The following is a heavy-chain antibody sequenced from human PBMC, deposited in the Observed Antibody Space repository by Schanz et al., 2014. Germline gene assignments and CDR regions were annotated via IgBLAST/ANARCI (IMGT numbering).Heavy chain of an antibody. Sequence: QVQLVESGGGLVKPGGSLRLSCAASGFTFSDYYMNWIRQAPGKGLEWVSYISRDGTTSYYADSVKGRFTISRDNAKYTLYLQMNSLRAEDTAVYYCARFNSGSHSPPYYYYGMDVWGQGTTVTVSS. CDR3: ARFNSGSHSPPYYYYGMDV. CDR2: ISRDGTTS. J-gene: IGHJ6*02. CDR1: GFTFSDYY. D-gene: IGHD1-26*01. V-gene: IGHV3-11*01.